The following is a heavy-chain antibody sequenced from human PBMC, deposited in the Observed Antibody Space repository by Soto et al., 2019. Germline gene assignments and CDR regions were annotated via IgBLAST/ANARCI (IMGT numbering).Heavy chain of an antibody. Sequence: PGGSLRLSCAASGFTFSSYAMSWVRQAPGKGLEWVSAISGSGGSTYYADSVKGRFTISRDNSKNTLYLQMNSLRAEDTAVYYCAKELVSVAPAGTGNYALDYWGQGTLVTVSS. CDR1: GFTFSSYA. J-gene: IGHJ4*02. V-gene: IGHV3-23*01. D-gene: IGHD6-19*01. CDR2: ISGSGGST. CDR3: AKELVSVAPAGTGNYALDY.